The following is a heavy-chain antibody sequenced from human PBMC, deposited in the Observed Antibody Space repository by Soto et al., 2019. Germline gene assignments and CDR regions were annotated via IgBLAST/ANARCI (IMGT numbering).Heavy chain of an antibody. CDR3: ASRSSGWYFDY. V-gene: IGHV3-23*01. Sequence: EVQLLESGGGLVQPGGSLRLSCAASGFTFSSYAMNWVRQAPGKGLEWVSVISGNGGSTYYADSVKGRFTISRDKSKNTLYRQMNSLRAADTAVYYCASRSSGWYFDYWGQGTLVTVSS. CDR1: GFTFSSYA. J-gene: IGHJ4*02. D-gene: IGHD6-19*01. CDR2: ISGNGGST.